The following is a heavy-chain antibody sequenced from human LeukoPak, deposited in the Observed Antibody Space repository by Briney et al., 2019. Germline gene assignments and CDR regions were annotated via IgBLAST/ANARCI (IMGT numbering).Heavy chain of an antibody. Sequence: PGGSLRLSCVASEFTFSRFWMSWVRQAPGKGLEWVAHINQDGSARYYVDSVKGRFSISRDNAKNSLYLQMNSLRAEDTAVYYCARLRRFAGYGFDIWGQGTMVTVSS. CDR3: ARLRRFAGYGFDI. CDR1: EFTFSRFW. V-gene: IGHV3-7*01. J-gene: IGHJ3*02. CDR2: INQDGSAR. D-gene: IGHD3-16*01.